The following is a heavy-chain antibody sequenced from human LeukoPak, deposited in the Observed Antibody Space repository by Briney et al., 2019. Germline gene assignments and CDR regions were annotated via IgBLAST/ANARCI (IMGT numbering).Heavy chain of an antibody. CDR2: IRSKAYGGTT. J-gene: IGHJ4*02. V-gene: IGHV3-49*04. CDR1: GFIFGDYV. CDR3: TRIVSGGNSVD. Sequence: PGRSLRLSCTTSGFIFGDYVMNWVRQAPGKGLQWVGLIRSKAYGGTTDYAASVKGRFNISRDDSKSIAYLQMNSLKTEDTAVYYCTRIVSGGNSVDWGQGTLVTVSS. D-gene: IGHD4-23*01.